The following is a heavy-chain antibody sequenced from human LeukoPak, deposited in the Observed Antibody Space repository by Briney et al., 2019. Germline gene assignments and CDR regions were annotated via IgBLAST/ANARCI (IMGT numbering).Heavy chain of an antibody. CDR3: ARDRVPLQWFGEGGFDP. J-gene: IGHJ5*02. D-gene: IGHD3-10*01. CDR1: GYTFTDYY. V-gene: IGHV1-2*02. CDR2: FSPDNGGT. Sequence: ASVKVSCKASGYTFTDYYVHWVRQAPGQGLEWMGWFSPDNGGTNSVQKFQGRVTMTGDTSMRTAYMELSRLRSDDTAVYYCARDRVPLQWFGEGGFDPWGQGTLVTVSS.